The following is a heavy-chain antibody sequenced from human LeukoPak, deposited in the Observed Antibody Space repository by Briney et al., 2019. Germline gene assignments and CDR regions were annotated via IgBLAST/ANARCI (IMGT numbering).Heavy chain of an antibody. Sequence: SVKVSCKASGGTFSSYAISWVRQAPGQGLEWMGGIIPIFGTANYAQKFQGRVTITADESTSTAYMELSSLRSEDTAVYYCARDSISRDGYDFSYYYMDVWGKGTTVTVSS. CDR3: ARDSISRDGYDFSYYYMDV. V-gene: IGHV1-69*13. D-gene: IGHD5-24*01. CDR2: IIPIFGTA. CDR1: GGTFSSYA. J-gene: IGHJ6*03.